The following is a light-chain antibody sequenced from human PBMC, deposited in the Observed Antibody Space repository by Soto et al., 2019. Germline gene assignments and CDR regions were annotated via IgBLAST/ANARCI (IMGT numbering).Light chain of an antibody. CDR2: DAS. V-gene: IGKV1-5*01. CDR3: QQYNSYSQT. CDR1: QRISSW. J-gene: IGKJ1*01. Sequence: GDRVTITCRASQRISSWLAWYQQKPGKAPKLLIYDASSLESGVPSRFSGRGSGTEFTLTISSLQPDDFATYYCQQYNSYSQTFGQGTKVEIK.